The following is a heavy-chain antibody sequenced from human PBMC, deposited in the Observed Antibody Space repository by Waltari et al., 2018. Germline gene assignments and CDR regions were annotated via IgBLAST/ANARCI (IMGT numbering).Heavy chain of an antibody. CDR2: ISYDGSNK. V-gene: IGHV3-30-3*01. CDR3: ASGYGRGFDFFDY. D-gene: IGHD3-3*01. Sequence: QVQLVESGGGVVQPGRYLRLSCAASGFTFSSYAMHWVRQAPGKGLEWVAVISYDGSNKYYADSVKGRFTISRDNSKNTLYLQMNSLRAEDTAVYYCASGYGRGFDFFDYWGQGTLVTVSS. CDR1: GFTFSSYA. J-gene: IGHJ4*02.